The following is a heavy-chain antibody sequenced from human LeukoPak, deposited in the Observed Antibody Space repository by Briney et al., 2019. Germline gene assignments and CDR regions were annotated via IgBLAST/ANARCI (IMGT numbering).Heavy chain of an antibody. CDR1: GGSISSYD. V-gene: IGHV4-59*08. CDR2: IYYSGST. D-gene: IGHD3-22*01. Sequence: SETLSLTCTVSGGSISSYDWSWIRQPPGKGLEWIGYIYYSGSTNYNPSLKSRVTISVDTSKNQFSLKLSSVTAADTAVYYCARHWDSSGPPDVWGQGTMVTVSS. J-gene: IGHJ3*01. CDR3: ARHWDSSGPPDV.